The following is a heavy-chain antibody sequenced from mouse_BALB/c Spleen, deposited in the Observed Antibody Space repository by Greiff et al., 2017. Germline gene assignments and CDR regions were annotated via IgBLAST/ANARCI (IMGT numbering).Heavy chain of an antibody. D-gene: IGHD2-2*01. CDR1: GFNIKDTY. Sequence: EVQLQQSGAELVKPGASVKLSCTASGFNIKDTYMHWVKQRPEQGLEWIGRIDPANGNTKYDPKFQGKATITADTSSNTAYLQLSSLTSEDTAVYYCARFGYDGDDPYYYAMDYWGQGTSVTVSS. CDR3: ARFGYDGDDPYYYAMDY. CDR2: IDPANGNT. J-gene: IGHJ4*01. V-gene: IGHV14-3*02.